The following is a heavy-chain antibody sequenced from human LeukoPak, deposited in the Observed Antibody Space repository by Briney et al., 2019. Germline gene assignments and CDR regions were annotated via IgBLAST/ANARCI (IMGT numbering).Heavy chain of an antibody. CDR1: GFTFSSYA. D-gene: IGHD3-22*01. CDR2: ISGSGGST. V-gene: IGHV3-23*01. Sequence: GGSLRLSCAASGFTFSSYAMSWVRQAPGKGLEWVSAISGSGGSTYYADSVKGRFTISRDNSKNTLYLQMNSLRAEDTAGYYCAKAGYYDSSGYSDWGQGTLVTVSS. J-gene: IGHJ4*02. CDR3: AKAGYYDSSGYSD.